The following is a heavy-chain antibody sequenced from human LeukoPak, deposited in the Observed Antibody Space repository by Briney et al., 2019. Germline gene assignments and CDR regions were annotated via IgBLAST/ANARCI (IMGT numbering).Heavy chain of an antibody. V-gene: IGHV3-11*04. J-gene: IGHJ2*01. CDR1: GFTFSDYY. CDR2: ISSSGTTM. Sequence: PGGSLRLSCAASGFTFSDYYMSWIRQAPGKGLEWVSYISSSGTTMYYADSVKGRFTISRDNAKNSLYLQMNSLRAEDTAVYYCARGYYCSGGSCYSLGWYFDLWGRGTLVTVSS. D-gene: IGHD2-15*01. CDR3: ARGYYCSGGSCYSLGWYFDL.